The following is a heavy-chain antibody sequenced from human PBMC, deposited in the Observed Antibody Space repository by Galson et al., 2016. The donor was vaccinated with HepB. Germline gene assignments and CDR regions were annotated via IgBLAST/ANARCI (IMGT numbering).Heavy chain of an antibody. CDR1: GFAFNTYV. V-gene: IGHV3-74*01. Sequence: SLRLSCATSGFAFNTYVMHWVRQVPGKGLEWVSRINHDGTSKTYADSVKGRFTSSRDDAKSTLYLQMNSLRAEDTAVYYCTRDLDWVFFDYWGQGTLVTVSS. CDR3: TRDLDWVFFDY. CDR2: INHDGTSK. J-gene: IGHJ4*02. D-gene: IGHD3/OR15-3a*01.